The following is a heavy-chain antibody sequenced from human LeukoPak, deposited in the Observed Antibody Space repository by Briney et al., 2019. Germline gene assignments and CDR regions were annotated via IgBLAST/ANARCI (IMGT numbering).Heavy chain of an antibody. CDR3: TRDPSGDYLFEF. Sequence: PGGSLRLSCVGSGFTFGSYSMNWVRQAPRKGLEWVSYISSTSGTIYYADSVKGRFTVSRDNVKNSLYLQMNNLRAEDTAVYYCTRDPSGDYLFEFWGQGALVTVSS. CDR2: ISSTSGTI. V-gene: IGHV3-48*04. D-gene: IGHD4-17*01. CDR1: GFTFGSYS. J-gene: IGHJ4*02.